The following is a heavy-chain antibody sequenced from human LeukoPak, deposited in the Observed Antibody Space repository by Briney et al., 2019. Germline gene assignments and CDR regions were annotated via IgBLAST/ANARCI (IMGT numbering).Heavy chain of an antibody. Sequence: NPSETLSLTCAVYGGSFSGYYWSWIRQPPGKGLEWTGEINHSGSTNYNPSLKSRVPISVDTSKNQFSLKLSSVTAADTAVYYCARGRRGDYWGQGTLVTVSS. V-gene: IGHV4-34*01. CDR2: INHSGST. J-gene: IGHJ4*02. CDR3: ARGRRGDY. CDR1: GGSFSGYY.